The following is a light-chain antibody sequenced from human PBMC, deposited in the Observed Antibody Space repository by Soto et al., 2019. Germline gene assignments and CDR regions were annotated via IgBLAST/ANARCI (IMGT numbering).Light chain of an antibody. CDR2: EVT. CDR1: SGDIGSYNR. Sequence: QSVLTQPASVSGSPGQSITISCTGTSGDIGSYNRVSWYQQHPGKAPKLIIYEVTDRPSGVSNRFSGSKSGNTASLTISGLQAEDEAEYYCSSYTNINTRACVVGPGTKVTVL. J-gene: IGLJ1*01. CDR3: SSYTNINTRACV. V-gene: IGLV2-14*01.